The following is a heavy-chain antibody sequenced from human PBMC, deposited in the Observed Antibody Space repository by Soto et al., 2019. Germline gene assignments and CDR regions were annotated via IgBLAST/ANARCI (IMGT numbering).Heavy chain of an antibody. J-gene: IGHJ4*02. V-gene: IGHV3-7*05. Sequence: GGSLRLSCAASGFTFSSYWMSWVRQAPGKGLEWVANIKQDGSEKYYVDSVKGRFTISRDNAKNSRYLQMNSLRAEDTAVYYCARGGYYYGSGSYSNHDYWGQGTLVTVSS. CDR3: ARGGYYYGSGSYSNHDY. D-gene: IGHD3-10*01. CDR1: GFTFSSYW. CDR2: IKQDGSEK.